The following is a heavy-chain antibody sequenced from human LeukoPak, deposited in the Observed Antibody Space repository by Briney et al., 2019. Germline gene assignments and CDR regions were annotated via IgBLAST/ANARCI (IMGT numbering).Heavy chain of an antibody. D-gene: IGHD3-10*01. V-gene: IGHV1-18*01. CDR3: ARVWFGELSMDV. CDR2: ISDYNGNT. Sequence: GASVKVSCTASGYTFTSFGIGWVRQAPGQGLEWMGWISDYNGNTNYAPKFQDRVTMTTDTSTRTAYMELRSLRSDDTAVYYCARVWFGELSMDVWGRGATVTVSS. J-gene: IGHJ6*02. CDR1: GYTFTSFG.